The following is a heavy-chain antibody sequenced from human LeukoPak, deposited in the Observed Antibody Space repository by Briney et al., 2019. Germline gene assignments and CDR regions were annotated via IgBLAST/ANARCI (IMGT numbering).Heavy chain of an antibody. CDR1: GGSFSSDY. CDR3: AKSHPAVTTTDWYFDL. V-gene: IGHV4-59*03. J-gene: IGHJ2*01. CDR2: ISYSGET. Sequence: PSQTLSLTCTVSGGSFSSDYWSWIRQSPGKGLEWIGYISYSGETKYSPSLKSRVTMSGDRSKNTFSLWMTSVTAADTAVYFCAKSHPAVTTTDWYFDLWGRGTLVTISS. D-gene: IGHD4-17*01.